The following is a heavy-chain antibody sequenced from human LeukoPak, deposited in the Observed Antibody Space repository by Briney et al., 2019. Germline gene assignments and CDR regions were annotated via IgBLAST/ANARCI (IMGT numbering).Heavy chain of an antibody. CDR2: IYYSGST. Sequence: PSETLSLTCTVSGGSISSYYWSWIRQPPGEGLEWIGYIYYSGSTNYNPSLKSRVTISVDTSKNQFSLKLSSVTAADTAVYYCAREPRSGYGDYGGLDYWGQGTLVTVSS. CDR3: AREPRSGYGDYGGLDY. CDR1: GGSISSYY. J-gene: IGHJ4*02. D-gene: IGHD4-17*01. V-gene: IGHV4-59*01.